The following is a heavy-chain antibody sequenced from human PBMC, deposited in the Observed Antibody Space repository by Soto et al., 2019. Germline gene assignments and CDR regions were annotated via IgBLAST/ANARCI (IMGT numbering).Heavy chain of an antibody. CDR3: ARGIRAAGTSFWFDP. Sequence: QLQLQESGSGLAKPSQTLSLTCAVSGGSISSGGYSWSWIRQPPGKGLEWIGYIYHSGSTYYNPSLKSRVTISVDRSKNQFSLKLSSVTAADTAVYYCARGIRAAGTSFWFDPWGQGTLVTVSS. CDR2: IYHSGST. D-gene: IGHD6-13*01. V-gene: IGHV4-30-2*01. J-gene: IGHJ5*02. CDR1: GGSISSGGYS.